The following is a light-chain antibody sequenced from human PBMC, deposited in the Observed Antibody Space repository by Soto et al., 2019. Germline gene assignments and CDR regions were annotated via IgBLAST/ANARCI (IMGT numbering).Light chain of an antibody. Sequence: QSALTQPASVSGSPGQSITISCTGTSSDVGSYNLVSWYQQHPGKAPKLMIYEVSKRPSGVSNRFSGSKSGNTASLTISGLQAEDEADYYCCSYAGSSTSLLFGGGTKLTVL. J-gene: IGLJ3*02. CDR3: CSYAGSSTSLL. CDR1: SSDVGSYNL. V-gene: IGLV2-23*02. CDR2: EVS.